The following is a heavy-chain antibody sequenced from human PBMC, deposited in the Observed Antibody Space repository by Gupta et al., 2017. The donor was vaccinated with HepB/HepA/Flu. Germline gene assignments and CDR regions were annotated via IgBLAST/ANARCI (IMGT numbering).Heavy chain of an antibody. Sequence: PGGSLRLSCAASGLTFSSYAMSWVRQAPGRGLEWVSAVSGSAGTTYYADAVKGRFSIYRDNSKNTLYLQMNSVRAEDTAIYYCANNGGGSWYFDLGGRGAMVTVSS. CDR3: ANNGGGSWYFDL. J-gene: IGHJ2*01. CDR1: GLTFSSYA. V-gene: IGHV3-23*01. D-gene: IGHD3-16*01. CDR2: VSGSAGTT.